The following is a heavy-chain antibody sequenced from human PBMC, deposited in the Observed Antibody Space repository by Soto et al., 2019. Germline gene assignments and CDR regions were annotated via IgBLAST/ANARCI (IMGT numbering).Heavy chain of an antibody. V-gene: IGHV1-18*01. CDR3: AREGWQSELPEDFDY. CDR1: GYTFTSYG. D-gene: IGHD1-26*01. CDR2: ISAYNGNT. J-gene: IGHJ4*02. Sequence: ASVKVSCKASGYTFTSYGISWVRQAPGQGLEWMGWISAYNGNTNYAQKLQGRVTMTTDTSTSTAYMELRSLRSDDTAVYYCAREGWQSELPEDFDYGGQGTLVTVSS.